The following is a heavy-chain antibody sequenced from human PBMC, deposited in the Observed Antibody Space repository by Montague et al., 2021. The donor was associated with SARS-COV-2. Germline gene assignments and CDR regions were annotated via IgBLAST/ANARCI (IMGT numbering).Heavy chain of an antibody. J-gene: IGHJ4*02. CDR2: INGDGSAK. CDR1: GFSFSTDW. V-gene: IGHV3-7*03. CDR3: ARDSYTKGDY. D-gene: IGHD4-11*01. Sequence: SLRLSCAASGFSFSTDWMSWVRQAPGKGLEWVANINGDGSAKSYVDSVKGRFTIPRDNANNSLYRQMNSLRAEDTAVYYCARDSYTKGDYWGQGTLVSVSS.